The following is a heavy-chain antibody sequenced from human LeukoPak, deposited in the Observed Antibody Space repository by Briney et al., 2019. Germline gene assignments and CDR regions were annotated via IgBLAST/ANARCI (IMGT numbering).Heavy chain of an antibody. CDR1: GDGVSSNSAA. D-gene: IGHD3-9*01. CDR3: ARVGTYYDILTGYPTPFYYGMDV. V-gene: IGHV6-1*01. J-gene: IGHJ6*02. Sequence: SQTLSLTCAISGDGVSSNSAAWNWIRQSPSRGLEWLGRTYYRSKWYNDYAVSVKSRITINPDTSKNQFSLQLNSVTPEDTAVYYCARVGTYYDILTGYPTPFYYGMDVWGQGTTVTVSS. CDR2: TYYRSKWYN.